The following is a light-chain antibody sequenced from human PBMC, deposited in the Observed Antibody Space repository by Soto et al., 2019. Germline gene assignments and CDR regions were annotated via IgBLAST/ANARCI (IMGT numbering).Light chain of an antibody. Sequence: EIVLTQSPLSLPVTPVESSSISFNASQILLLSIGDSYFDCYHQKLGQSPRPLLYGASTRATGIPARFSGSGSETQFTLTISSLQSEDFAVYYCQQYNNWPPITFGQGTRLEIK. CDR2: GAS. J-gene: IGKJ5*01. CDR1: QILLLSIGDSY. V-gene: IGKV3-15*01. CDR3: QQYNNWPPIT.